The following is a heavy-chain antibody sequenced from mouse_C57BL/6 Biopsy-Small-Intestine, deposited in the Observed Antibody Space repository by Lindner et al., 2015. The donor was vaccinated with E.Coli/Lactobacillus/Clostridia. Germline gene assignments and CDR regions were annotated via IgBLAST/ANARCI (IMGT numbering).Heavy chain of an antibody. CDR1: GFSINSDCY. V-gene: IGHV3-3*01. Sequence: VQLQESGPSLVRPSQTLSLTCTVTGFSINSDCYWIWIRQFPGNKLEYIGYTFYTGITYYNPSLERRTYITRDTSKNQFSLKLSSVTTEDTATYYCARDYYAGNYWFFDVWGAGTTVTVSS. CDR2: TFYTGIT. CDR3: ARDYYAGNYWFFDV. D-gene: IGHD1-1*02. J-gene: IGHJ1*01.